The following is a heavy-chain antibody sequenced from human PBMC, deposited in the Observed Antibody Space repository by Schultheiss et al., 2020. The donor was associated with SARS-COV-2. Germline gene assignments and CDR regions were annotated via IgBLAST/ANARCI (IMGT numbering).Heavy chain of an antibody. J-gene: IGHJ4*02. V-gene: IGHV3-23*01. CDR1: GFTFNNFA. CDR3: AKGGYTYGLSYSDY. Sequence: GGSLRLSCTASGFTFNNFAMSWVRRSPGRGLEWVSAISNSGGSTYYADSVKGRFTISRDNSKNTLYLQMNSLRAEDTAVYYCAKGGYTYGLSYSDYWGQGTLVTVSS. CDR2: ISNSGGST. D-gene: IGHD5-18*01.